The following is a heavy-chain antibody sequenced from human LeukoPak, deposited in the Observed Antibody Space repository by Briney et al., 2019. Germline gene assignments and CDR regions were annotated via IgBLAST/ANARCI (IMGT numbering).Heavy chain of an antibody. CDR2: IKSKTDGGTT. CDR1: GFTFSNAW. CDR3: AKEDLQRVCFDY. D-gene: IGHD6-13*01. Sequence: GGSLRLSCAASGFTFSNAWMSWVRQAPGKGLEWVGRIKSKTDGGTTDYAAPVKGRFTISRDDSKNTLYLQMNSLKTEDTAVYYCAKEDLQRVCFDYWGRGTLVTVSS. J-gene: IGHJ4*02. V-gene: IGHV3-15*01.